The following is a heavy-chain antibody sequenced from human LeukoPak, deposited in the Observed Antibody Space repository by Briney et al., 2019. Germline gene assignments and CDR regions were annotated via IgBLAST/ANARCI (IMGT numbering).Heavy chain of an antibody. CDR1: GFTFNSYA. D-gene: IGHD4/OR15-4a*01. V-gene: IGHV3-23*01. CDR2: ISISGGTT. CDR3: AKGGGANYFDP. J-gene: IGHJ5*02. Sequence: PGGSLRLSCAASGFTFNSYAMSWVRQAPGKGLEWVSSISISGGTTYYADSVKGRFTMSRDNSKNTPYLQMNSLRAEDTAKYYCAKGGGANYFDPWGQGTLVTVSS.